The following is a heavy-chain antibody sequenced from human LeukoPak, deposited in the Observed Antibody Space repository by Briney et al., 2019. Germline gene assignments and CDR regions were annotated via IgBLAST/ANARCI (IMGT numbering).Heavy chain of an antibody. D-gene: IGHD3-3*01. CDR2: IKQDGSEK. CDR1: GFTFSSYW. J-gene: IGHJ6*02. Sequence: GGSLRLSCAASGFTFSSYWMSWVRQAPGKGLEWAANIKQDGSEKYYVDSVKGRFTISRDNAKNSLYLQMNSLRAEDTAVYYCARESNYDFWSGYSIYYYYYGMDVWGQGTTVTVSS. V-gene: IGHV3-7*01. CDR3: ARESNYDFWSGYSIYYYYYGMDV.